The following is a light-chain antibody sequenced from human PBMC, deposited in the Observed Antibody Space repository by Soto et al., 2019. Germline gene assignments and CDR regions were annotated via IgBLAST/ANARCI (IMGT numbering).Light chain of an antibody. J-gene: IGKJ1*01. CDR2: AAS. Sequence: DIQMTQSPSSLSASVGDRVTITCRASQSISSYLNWYQQKPGKAPKLLIYAASSLQSGVPSRFSGSGSGTDFSLTSSSQQPEDFATYYCQHSYSTLTFGQGTKVEIK. CDR3: QHSYSTLT. V-gene: IGKV1-39*01. CDR1: QSISSY.